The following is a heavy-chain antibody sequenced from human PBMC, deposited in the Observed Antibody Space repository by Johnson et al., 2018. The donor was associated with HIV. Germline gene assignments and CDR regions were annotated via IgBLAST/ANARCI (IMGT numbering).Heavy chain of an antibody. CDR1: GFTFSSYD. V-gene: IGHV3-13*01. Sequence: EVQLVESGGGVVQPGGSLRLSCAASGFTFSSYDMHWVRQATGKGLEWVSAIGTAGDTYYPGSVKGRFTISRDNSKNTLYLQMNSLRAEDTAVYYCARISGWSLADAFDIWGKGTMVTVSS. D-gene: IGHD6-19*01. CDR2: IGTAGDT. J-gene: IGHJ3*02. CDR3: ARISGWSLADAFDI.